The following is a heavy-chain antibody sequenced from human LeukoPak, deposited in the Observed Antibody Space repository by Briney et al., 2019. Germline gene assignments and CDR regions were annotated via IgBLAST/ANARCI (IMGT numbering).Heavy chain of an antibody. CDR1: GFTFSSYS. CDR3: ASIPRHSPYDFWSGYSPQYYFDY. CDR2: ISSSSSDI. D-gene: IGHD3-3*01. Sequence: GRSLRLSCAASGFTFSSYSMNWVRQAPGKGLEWVSSISSSSSDIYYADSVKGRFTISRDNAKNSLYLQMNSLRAEDTAVYYCASIPRHSPYDFWSGYSPQYYFDYWGQGTLVTVSS. V-gene: IGHV3-21*01. J-gene: IGHJ4*02.